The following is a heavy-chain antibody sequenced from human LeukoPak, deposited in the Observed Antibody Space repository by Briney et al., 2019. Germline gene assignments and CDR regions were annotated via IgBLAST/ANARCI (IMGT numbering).Heavy chain of an antibody. CDR1: GYIFSNYY. CDR3: ARDHVPAYVGIDY. V-gene: IGHV1-46*01. J-gene: IGHJ4*02. Sequence: ASVKVSCKASGYIFSNYYIHWVRQAPGQGFEWMGLINPSAASTTYAQKFHGRGTMTRDTSTSTVYMELSSLRSEDTAVYYCARDHVPAYVGIDYWGQGTLVTVSS. CDR2: INPSAAST. D-gene: IGHD1-26*01.